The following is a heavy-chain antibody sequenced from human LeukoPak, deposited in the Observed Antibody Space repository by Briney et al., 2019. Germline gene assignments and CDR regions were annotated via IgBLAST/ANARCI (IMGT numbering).Heavy chain of an antibody. CDR1: GFTVSSNY. V-gene: IGHV3-23*01. Sequence: PGGSLRFSCAASGFTVSSNYMSWVRQAPGKGLEWVSAISGSGGSTYYADSVKGRFTISRDNSKNTLYLQMNSLRAEDTAVYYCAKVNCTVVVTAISCPIDYWGQGTLVTVSS. J-gene: IGHJ4*02. CDR3: AKVNCTVVVTAISCPIDY. CDR2: ISGSGGST. D-gene: IGHD2-21*02.